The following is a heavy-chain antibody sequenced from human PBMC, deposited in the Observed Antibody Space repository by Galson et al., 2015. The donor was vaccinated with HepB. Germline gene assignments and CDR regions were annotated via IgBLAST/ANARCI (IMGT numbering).Heavy chain of an antibody. V-gene: IGHV5-51*01. J-gene: IGHJ2*01. CDR2: IYPSDSDT. D-gene: IGHD6-19*01. CDR3: ARGGGSGWLHLDRGWYFDL. Sequence: QSGAEVKRTGESLKISCKGSGYSFSTSWVGWVRQMPGKGLEWMGIIYPSDSDTRYSPSFQGQVHITADKSISTAYLQWSSLQASDTAMYYCARGGGSGWLHLDRGWYFDLWGRGTLVTVSA. CDR1: GYSFSTSW.